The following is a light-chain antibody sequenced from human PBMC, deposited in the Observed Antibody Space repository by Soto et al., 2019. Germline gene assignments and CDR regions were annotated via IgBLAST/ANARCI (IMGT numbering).Light chain of an antibody. CDR2: SNN. CDR3: AAWDDSLNGFYV. Sequence: QSVLTQPPSAPGTPGQRVTISCSGSSSNIGSNTVNWYQQLPGTAPKLLIYSNNQRPLGVPDRFSGSKSGTSASLAISGLQSEDEADYYCAAWDDSLNGFYVFGTGTKVTVL. J-gene: IGLJ1*01. CDR1: SSNIGSNT. V-gene: IGLV1-44*01.